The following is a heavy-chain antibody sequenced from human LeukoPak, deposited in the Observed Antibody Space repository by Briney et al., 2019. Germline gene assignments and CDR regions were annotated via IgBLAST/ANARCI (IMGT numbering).Heavy chain of an antibody. CDR3: AREPCGANHCGY. V-gene: IGHV3-66*01. Sequence: GGSLRLSCAASGFTVSNNYMSWVRQAPGRRLEWVSVIYSGGSTYYADSVKGRFTISRDTSKHPVYLQMNNLRAGDTAVYYCAREPCGANHCGYWGQGTLVTVYS. CDR2: IYSGGST. CDR1: GFTVSNNY. D-gene: IGHD4/OR15-4a*01. J-gene: IGHJ4*02.